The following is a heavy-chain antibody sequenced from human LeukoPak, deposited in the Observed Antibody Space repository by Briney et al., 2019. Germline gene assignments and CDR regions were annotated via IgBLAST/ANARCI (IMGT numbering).Heavy chain of an antibody. CDR1: GDTFTNYG. J-gene: IGHJ6*03. V-gene: IGHV1-18*01. Sequence: ASVKVSCKASGDTFTNYGVSWVRQAPGQGLEWMGWINAYNGDTHYAQNLQGRLTMTTDTSTSMAFMELRGLRPDDTAVYFCARWGLVAPGTYYYYYMDVWGRGTTVTVSS. CDR3: ARWGLVAPGTYYYYYMDV. CDR2: INAYNGDT. D-gene: IGHD2-2*01.